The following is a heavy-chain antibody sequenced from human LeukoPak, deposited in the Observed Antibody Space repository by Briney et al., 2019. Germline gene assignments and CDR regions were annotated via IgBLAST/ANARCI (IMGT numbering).Heavy chain of an antibody. Sequence: SESLSLTCTVSGGSITNGSFYWGWIRQPPGKGLEWIGQIYYSGNTYYSPSLQSRVTLSVDTSKNQFSLKLRSVTAADTAVYYCAKLDSWGLGTLVTVSS. J-gene: IGHJ4*02. V-gene: IGHV4-39*01. CDR2: IYYSGNT. CDR1: GGSITNGSFY. CDR3: AKLDS.